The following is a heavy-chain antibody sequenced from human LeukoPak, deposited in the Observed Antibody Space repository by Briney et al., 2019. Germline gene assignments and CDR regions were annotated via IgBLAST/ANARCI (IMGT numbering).Heavy chain of an antibody. D-gene: IGHD2-15*01. V-gene: IGHV4-59*01. CDR2: IYYTGTT. CDR1: GGSISSYF. J-gene: IGHJ4*02. CDR3: AREPRSPGGRGRPFDF. Sequence: SETLSLTCTVSGGSISSYFWSWIRQPPGKGLEWIGYIYYTGTTNYNPSLKSRVTISVDTSKNQFSLRLSSVTAADTAVYYCAREPRSPGGRGRPFDFWGQGTLVTVSS.